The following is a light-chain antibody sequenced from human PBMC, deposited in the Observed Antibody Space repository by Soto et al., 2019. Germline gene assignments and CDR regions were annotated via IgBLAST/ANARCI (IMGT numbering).Light chain of an antibody. CDR1: SSNIGAGYP. CDR3: QSYDSSLSGLYV. V-gene: IGLV1-40*01. Sequence: QSVLTQPPSVSGAPGQRVTISCTGSSSNIGAGYPVHWYQQLPGTAPKLLVAGNRPSGVPDRFSVSKSGASASLAITGLQAEDEADYYCQSYDSSLSGLYVFGTGTKVTVL. J-gene: IGLJ1*01. CDR2: G.